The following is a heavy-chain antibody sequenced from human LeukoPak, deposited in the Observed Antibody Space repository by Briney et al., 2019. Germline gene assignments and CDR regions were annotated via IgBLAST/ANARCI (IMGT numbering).Heavy chain of an antibody. CDR1: GFTFTTSW. Sequence: GGSLRLSCAASGFTFTTSWMHWFRQAPGKGLVWVSRIESDGTSTTYADSVKGRSTISRDNAKNTLYLQMNSLRAEDTAVYYRARDQYSSTWYRGAFDVWGQGTMVSVSS. V-gene: IGHV3-74*01. J-gene: IGHJ3*01. CDR3: ARDQYSSTWYRGAFDV. CDR2: IESDGTST. D-gene: IGHD6-13*01.